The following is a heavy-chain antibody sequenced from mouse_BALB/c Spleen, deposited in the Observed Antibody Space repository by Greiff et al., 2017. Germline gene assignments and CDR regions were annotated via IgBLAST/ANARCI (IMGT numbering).Heavy chain of an antibody. CDR2: ISSGGSYT. Sequence: EVHLVESGGDLVKPGGSLKLSCAASGFTFSSYGMSWVRQTPDKRLEWVATISSGGSYTYYPDSVKGRFTISRDNAKNTLYLQMSSLKSEDTAMYYCARPLSYDGYYEGFAYWGQGTLVTVSA. CDR1: GFTFSSYG. J-gene: IGHJ3*01. V-gene: IGHV5-6*01. CDR3: ARPLSYDGYYEGFAY. D-gene: IGHD2-3*01.